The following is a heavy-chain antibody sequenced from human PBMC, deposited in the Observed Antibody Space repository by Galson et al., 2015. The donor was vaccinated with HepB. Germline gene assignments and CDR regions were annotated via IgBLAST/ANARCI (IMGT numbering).Heavy chain of an antibody. V-gene: IGHV3-30*18. CDR3: AKPEYSSGWYFDL. CDR2: ISFDGSNT. Sequence: SLRLSCAASGFTFGHYGMHRVRQAPGKGLEWVAVISFDGSNTYYADAVKGRFTISRDTSKSTLYLQMDSLRDEDTAVYYCAKPEYSSGWYFDLWGRGTLVTVSS. D-gene: IGHD6-19*01. CDR1: GFTFGHYG. J-gene: IGHJ2*01.